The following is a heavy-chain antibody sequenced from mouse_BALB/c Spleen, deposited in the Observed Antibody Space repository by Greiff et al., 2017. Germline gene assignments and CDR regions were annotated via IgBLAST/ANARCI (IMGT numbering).Heavy chain of an antibody. J-gene: IGHJ4*01. D-gene: IGHD2-4*01. CDR1: GFSLTSYG. CDR2: IWAGGST. V-gene: IGHV2-9*02. CDR3: ARDEGLRAYYAMDY. Sequence: VQLQQSGPGLVAPSQSLSITCTVSGFSLTSYGVHWVRQPPGKGLEWLGVIWAGGSTNYNSALMSRLSISKDNSKSQVFLKMNSLQTDDTAMYYCARDEGLRAYYAMDYWGQGTSVTVSS.